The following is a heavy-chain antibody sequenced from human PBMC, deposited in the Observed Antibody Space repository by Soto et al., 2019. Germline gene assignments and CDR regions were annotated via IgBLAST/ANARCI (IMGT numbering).Heavy chain of an antibody. V-gene: IGHV3-15*01. CDR2: IKSKTDGGTT. D-gene: IGHD3-22*01. CDR1: GFTFCNAW. Sequence: SXRLSFPASGFTFCNAWMTWFRQAPGKMLEWVGRIKSKTDGGTTDYAAPVKGRFTISRDDSKNTVYLQMNSLKTEDTAVYYCTTDRRYYASSGYTPFDCWGQGTLVTVSS. J-gene: IGHJ4*02. CDR3: TTDRRYYASSGYTPFDC.